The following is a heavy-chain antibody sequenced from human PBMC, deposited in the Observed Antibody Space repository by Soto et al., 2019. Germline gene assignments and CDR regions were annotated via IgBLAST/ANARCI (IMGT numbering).Heavy chain of an antibody. D-gene: IGHD3-3*01. CDR2: INHSGSI. CDR3: VRCRRGSYFWSGYYIRYYYMDV. J-gene: IGHJ6*03. CDR1: GGSFSGYY. Sequence: SETLSLTCAVYGGSFSGYYWSWIRQPPGKGLEWIGEINHSGSINYNPSLKSRVTISVDTSKNQFSLKLSSVTAADTALYYCVRCRRGSYFWSGYYIRYYYMDVWGKGTTVTVSS. V-gene: IGHV4-34*01.